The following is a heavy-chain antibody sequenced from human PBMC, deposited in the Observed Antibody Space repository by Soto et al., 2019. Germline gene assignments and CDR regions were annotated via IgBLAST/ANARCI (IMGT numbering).Heavy chain of an antibody. CDR1: GFTFISYA. D-gene: IGHD4-17*01. J-gene: IGHJ4*02. CDR3: EVYGDYLYFDY. V-gene: IGHV3-23*01. CDR2: ISASGGST. Sequence: GGSLRLSCAASGFTFISYAMSWVRQAPGKGLEWVSGISASGGSTYYADSVKGRFTISRDNSKNTLYLQMNSLRAEDTAVYYCEVYGDYLYFDYWGQGTLVTVSS.